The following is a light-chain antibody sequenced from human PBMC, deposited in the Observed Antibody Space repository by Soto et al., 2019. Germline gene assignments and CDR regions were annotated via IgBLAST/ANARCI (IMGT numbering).Light chain of an antibody. CDR2: GAS. V-gene: IGKV3-15*01. J-gene: IGKJ4*01. CDR3: QEYNDWRPIT. Sequence: EIVLTQSPCTLSLSPGERFTLSCISIQSVSSSYLAWYQQRPGQVPRLLIYGASTRATGIPVRFSGSGSGTEFTLTITSLQFEDFAVYYCQEYNDWRPITFGGGTKVDI. CDR1: QSVSSSY.